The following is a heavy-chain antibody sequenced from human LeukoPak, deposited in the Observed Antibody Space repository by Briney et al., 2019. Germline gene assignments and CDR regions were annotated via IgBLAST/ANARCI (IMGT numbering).Heavy chain of an antibody. CDR1: GGSISSSNW. J-gene: IGHJ5*02. Sequence: PSETLSLTCAVSGGSISSSNWWSWVRQPPGKGPEWIGEIYHSGSTNYNPSLKSRVTISVDKSKNQFSLKLSSVTAADTAVYYCARDGPRTYYDILTGYYTFDPWGQGTLVTVSS. CDR2: IYHSGST. CDR3: ARDGPRTYYDILTGYYTFDP. V-gene: IGHV4-4*02. D-gene: IGHD3-9*01.